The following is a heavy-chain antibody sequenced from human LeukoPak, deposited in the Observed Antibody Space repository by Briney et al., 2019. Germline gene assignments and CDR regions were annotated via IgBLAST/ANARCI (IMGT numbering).Heavy chain of an antibody. J-gene: IGHJ3*02. CDR2: ISSSSSTI. CDR3: ARDREVGAIESDAFDI. CDR1: GFTFSSYS. Sequence: GGSLRLSCAASGFTFSSYSMNWVRQAPGKGLEWVSYISSSSSTIYCADSVKGRFTISRDNAKNSLYLQMNSLRAEDTAVYYCARDREVGAIESDAFDIWGQGTMVTVSS. V-gene: IGHV3-48*04. D-gene: IGHD1-26*01.